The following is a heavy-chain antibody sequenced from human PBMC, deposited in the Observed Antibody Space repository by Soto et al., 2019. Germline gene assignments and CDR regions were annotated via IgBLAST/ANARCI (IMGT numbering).Heavy chain of an antibody. V-gene: IGHV4-31*03. J-gene: IGHJ3*02. CDR3: ARVASIVVVTGAGDDAFDI. D-gene: IGHD2-21*02. CDR2: IYYSGST. CDR1: GGSISSGGYY. Sequence: QVQLQESGPGLVKPSQTLSLTCTVSGGSISSGGYYWSWIRQHPGKGLEWIGYIYYSGSTYYNPFLKSRVTISVDTSKNQFSLKLSSVTAADTAVYYCARVASIVVVTGAGDDAFDIWGQGTMVTVSS.